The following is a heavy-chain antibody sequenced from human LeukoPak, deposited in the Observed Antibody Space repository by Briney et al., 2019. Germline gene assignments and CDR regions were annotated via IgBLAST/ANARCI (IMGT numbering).Heavy chain of an antibody. J-gene: IGHJ6*03. CDR2: IYSSGST. CDR1: GVSISSRYHF. CDR3: ARDGGWDYYYYYMDV. Sequence: KTSETLSLTCTVSGVSISSRYHFGTWLRQPGGKGLEWIGRIYSSGSTNYNPPLQSRVAISLDTSENQFSLMLTSVTAADTAVYYCARDGGWDYYYYYMDVWGKGTTVTVSS. V-gene: IGHV4-61*02. D-gene: IGHD3-16*01.